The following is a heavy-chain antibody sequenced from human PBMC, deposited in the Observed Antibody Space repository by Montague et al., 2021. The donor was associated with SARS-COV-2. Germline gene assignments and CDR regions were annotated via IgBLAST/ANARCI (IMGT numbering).Heavy chain of an antibody. CDR3: ASQLRVGNRWNGFEADY. CDR1: GDSISSTDHY. J-gene: IGHJ4*02. CDR2: IFYSGST. V-gene: IGHV4-39*01. D-gene: IGHD1-1*01. Sequence: SETLSLTCTVSGDSISSTDHYWAWMRQAPGQGLEWIASIFYSGSTYYNPSLKSRVTISIDTSKNLFSLQLNSVTPADTSFYYCASQLRVGNRWNGFEADYWGQGAMVSVSS.